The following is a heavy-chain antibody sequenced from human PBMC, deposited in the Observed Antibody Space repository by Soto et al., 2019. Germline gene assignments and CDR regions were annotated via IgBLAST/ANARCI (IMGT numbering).Heavy chain of an antibody. D-gene: IGHD1-1*01. CDR3: ARGSWDDVTGHYYMDV. V-gene: IGHV6-1*01. CDR1: GDSVSSNSAA. CDR2: TYYRSKWYI. Sequence: QVPLQQSGPGLVKPSQTLSLTCDISGDSVSSNSAAWNWIRQTPSGGLEWLGRTYYRSKWYINYAVSVKSRITVHPDTSKNQFSLQLNSVTPEDTAVYYCARGSWDDVTGHYYMDVWGKGTTVTVSS. J-gene: IGHJ6*03.